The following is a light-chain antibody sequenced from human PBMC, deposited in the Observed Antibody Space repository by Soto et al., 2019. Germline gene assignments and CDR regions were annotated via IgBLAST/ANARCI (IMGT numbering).Light chain of an antibody. J-gene: IGLJ1*01. V-gene: IGLV2-14*02. CDR1: NSDVGSYNL. CDR2: EVI. CDR3: SSYTTSRTQL. Sequence: QSVLTQPASVSGSPEQSITISCTGTNSDVGSYNLVSWYQQHPGKAPKLLIYEVINRPSGISNRFSGSKSGNTASLTISGLQAEDEADYYCSSYTTSRTQLFGTGNKLTVL.